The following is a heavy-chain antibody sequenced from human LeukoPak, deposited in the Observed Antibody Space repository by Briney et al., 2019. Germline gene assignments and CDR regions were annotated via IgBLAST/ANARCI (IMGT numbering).Heavy chain of an antibody. J-gene: IGHJ4*02. CDR2: ISWDGGST. CDR3: AKDRRGLLDY. V-gene: IGHV3-43*01. D-gene: IGHD3-16*01. Sequence: GGSLRLSCAASGFTFDDYTMHWVRQAPGKGLEWVSLISWDGGSTYYADSAKGRFTISRDNSKNSLYLQMNSLRTEDTALYYCAKDRRGLLDYWGQGTLVTVSS. CDR1: GFTFDDYT.